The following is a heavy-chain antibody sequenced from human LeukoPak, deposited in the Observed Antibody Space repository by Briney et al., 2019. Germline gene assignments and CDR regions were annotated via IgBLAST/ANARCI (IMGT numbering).Heavy chain of an antibody. D-gene: IGHD3-10*01. CDR2: INPNSGGT. V-gene: IGHV1-2*02. CDR3: ACHRDYYGSGSYLAFDI. J-gene: IGHJ3*02. CDR1: GYAFTGYY. Sequence: GASVKVSCKASGYAFTGYYMHWVQQAPGQGLEWMGWINPNSGGTNYAQKFQGRVTMTRDTSISTAYMELSRLRSDDAAVYYCACHRDYYGSGSYLAFDIWGQGTMVTVSS.